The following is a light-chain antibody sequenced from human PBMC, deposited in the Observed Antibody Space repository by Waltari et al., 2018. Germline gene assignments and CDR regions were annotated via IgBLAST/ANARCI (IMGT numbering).Light chain of an antibody. Sequence: IVLTQSPGTLSLAPGESATVSCRASETIANSFLAWYQQQPAQPPRLLMYVGSHRASGIPDRFRGSGSGAEFTLTITGLEPEDFALYFCQQYVTSPTTFGQGTRLDMK. CDR2: VGS. CDR1: ETIANSF. CDR3: QQYVTSPTT. V-gene: IGKV3-20*01. J-gene: IGKJ5*01.